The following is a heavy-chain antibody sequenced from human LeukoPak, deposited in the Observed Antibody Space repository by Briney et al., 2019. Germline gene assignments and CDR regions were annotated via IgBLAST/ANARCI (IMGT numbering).Heavy chain of an antibody. CDR2: IYYSGST. V-gene: IGHV4-39*01. D-gene: IGHD2-21*02. J-gene: IGHJ4*02. CDR3: ARHDSVVTAMVDY. CDR1: GGSISSSSYY. Sequence: SETLSLTCTVSGGSISSSSYYWGWIRQPPGKGLEWIGSIYYSGSTYYNPSLKSRVTISVDTSKNQFSLKLSSVTAADKAVYYCARHDSVVTAMVDYWGQGTLVTVSS.